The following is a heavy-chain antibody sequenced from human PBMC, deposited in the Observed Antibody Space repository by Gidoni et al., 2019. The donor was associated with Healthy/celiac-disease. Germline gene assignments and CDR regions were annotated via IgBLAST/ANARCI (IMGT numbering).Heavy chain of an antibody. Sequence: QVQLVESGGGVVQPGRSLRLSCAAFGFTFSRDGMQGVSQAPGKGLEWVAVIWYDGSNKYYADSVKDQFTISRDDSKNTLYLQMNSLRAENTAVYYCARDPFMTTVTPGAFDIWGQGTMVTVSS. V-gene: IGHV3-33*01. J-gene: IGHJ3*02. D-gene: IGHD4-17*01. CDR2: IWYDGSNK. CDR3: ARDPFMTTVTPGAFDI. CDR1: GFTFSRDG.